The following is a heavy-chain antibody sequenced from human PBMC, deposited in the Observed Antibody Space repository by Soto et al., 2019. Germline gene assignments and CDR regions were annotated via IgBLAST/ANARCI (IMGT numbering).Heavy chain of an antibody. V-gene: IGHV1-58*02. J-gene: IGHJ6*02. Sequence: SVNVSCKASGFTFTSSAMQWVRQARGQRLEWIGWIVVGSGNTNYAQKFQERVTITRDMSTSTAYMELSSLRAEDTAVYYCAKSSAYYNILTGYQFFYYYGIDVWGQGTTVTVSS. CDR2: IVVGSGNT. CDR3: AKSSAYYNILTGYQFFYYYGIDV. D-gene: IGHD3-9*01. CDR1: GFTFTSSA.